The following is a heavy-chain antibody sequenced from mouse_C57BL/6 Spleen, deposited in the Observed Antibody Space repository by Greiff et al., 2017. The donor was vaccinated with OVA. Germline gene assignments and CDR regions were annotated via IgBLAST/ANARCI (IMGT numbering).Heavy chain of an antibody. CDR1: GYSFTGYY. Sequence: VQLKESGPELVKPGASVKISCKASGYSFTGYYMNWVKQSPEKSLEWIGEINPSTGGTTYNQKFKAKATLTVDKSSSTAYMQLKSLTSEDSAVYYCSRRDDYGSSRGFADWGQGTLVTVSA. D-gene: IGHD1-1*01. CDR2: INPSTGGT. J-gene: IGHJ3*01. V-gene: IGHV1-42*01. CDR3: SRRDDYGSSRGFAD.